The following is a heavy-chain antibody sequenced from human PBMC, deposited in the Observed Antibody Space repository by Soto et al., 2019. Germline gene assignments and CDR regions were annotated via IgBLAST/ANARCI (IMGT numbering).Heavy chain of an antibody. CDR2: INAGNGNT. D-gene: IGHD3-10*01. J-gene: IGHJ6*02. Sequence: ASVKVSCKASGYTFTSYAMHWVRQAPGQRLEWMGWINAGNGNTKYSQKFQGRVTITRDTSASTAYMELSSLRSEDTAVYYCARGELLSYGMDVWGQGTTVTVSS. V-gene: IGHV1-3*01. CDR1: GYTFTSYA. CDR3: ARGELLSYGMDV.